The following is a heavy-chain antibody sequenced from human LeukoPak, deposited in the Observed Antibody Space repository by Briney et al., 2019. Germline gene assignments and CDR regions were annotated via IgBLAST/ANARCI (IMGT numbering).Heavy chain of an antibody. Sequence: GESLKISCKGSGYSFTSYWIGWVRQMPGKGLEWMGIIYPGDSDSRNSPSFQGQVTISTDKSITTAYLQWSSLKASDTAMYFCARRISGDYFDYWGQGTLVTVSS. D-gene: IGHD3-3*02. CDR1: GYSFTSYW. J-gene: IGHJ4*02. CDR2: IYPGDSDS. CDR3: ARRISGDYFDY. V-gene: IGHV5-51*01.